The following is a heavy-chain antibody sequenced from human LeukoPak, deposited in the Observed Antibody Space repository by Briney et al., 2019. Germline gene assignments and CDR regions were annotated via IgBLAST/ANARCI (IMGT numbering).Heavy chain of an antibody. CDR3: ARDYTVAGTWFDP. V-gene: IGHV4-31*03. CDR2: IYYRGST. Sequence: SETLSLTCTVSGGSISSGGYYWSWIRQHPGKGLEWIGYIYYRGSTYYNPSLKSRVTISVDTSKNQFSLKLSSVTAADTAVYYCARDYTVAGTWFDPWGQGTLVTVSS. CDR1: GGSISSGGYY. J-gene: IGHJ5*02. D-gene: IGHD6-19*01.